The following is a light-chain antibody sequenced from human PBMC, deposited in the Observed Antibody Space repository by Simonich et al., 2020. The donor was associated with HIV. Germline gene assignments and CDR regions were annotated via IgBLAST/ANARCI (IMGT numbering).Light chain of an antibody. J-gene: IGLJ3*02. CDR1: SSEVGGYNY. CDR2: DVS. Sequence: QSALTQPRSVSGSPGQSVTISCTGTSSEVGGYNYVSWYQQHPGKAPKLMIYDVSKRPSGVPNRFSGSKSGNTASLTISGLQAEDEADYNCCSYAGSYWVFGGGTKLTVL. V-gene: IGLV2-11*01. CDR3: CSYAGSYWV.